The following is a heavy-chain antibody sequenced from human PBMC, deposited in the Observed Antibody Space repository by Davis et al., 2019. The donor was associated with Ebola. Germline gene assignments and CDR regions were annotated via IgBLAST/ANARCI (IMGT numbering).Heavy chain of an antibody. CDR3: AITVYSYGSLSLDY. CDR1: GFTSA. CDR2: ISADGSNT. Sequence: GESLKISCAASGFTSAMHWVRQTTGKGLEWVAFISADGSNTYYTDSVKGRFTISRDNSKNTVFLQMNSLRAEDTAVYYCAITVYSYGSLSLDYWGQGTLVTVSS. J-gene: IGHJ4*02. V-gene: IGHV3-30-3*02. D-gene: IGHD5-18*01.